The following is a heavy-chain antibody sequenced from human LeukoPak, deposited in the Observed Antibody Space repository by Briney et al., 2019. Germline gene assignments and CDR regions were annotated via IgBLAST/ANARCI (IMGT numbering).Heavy chain of an antibody. Sequence: AGGSLRLSCAASGFTFSTYSMNWVRQAPGKGLEWVSYITRSSSAIYYADSVKGRFTISRDNAKNSLYLQMNNLRDEDTAVYYCARDSSAAAIPFDYWGQGTLVTVSS. CDR1: GFTFSTYS. J-gene: IGHJ4*02. CDR3: ARDSSAAAIPFDY. V-gene: IGHV3-48*02. CDR2: ITRSSSAI. D-gene: IGHD2-2*01.